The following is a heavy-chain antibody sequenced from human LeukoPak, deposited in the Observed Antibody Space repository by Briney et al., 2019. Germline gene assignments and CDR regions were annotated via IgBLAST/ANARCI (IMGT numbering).Heavy chain of an antibody. CDR3: ARDAPYSSGWPLQGLDY. CDR1: GFTFSSYS. J-gene: IGHJ4*02. Sequence: PGGSLRLSCAASGFTFSSYSMNWVRQAPGKGLEWVSYISSSSSTIYYADSVKGRFTISRDNAKNSLYLQMNSLRAEDTAVYYCARDAPYSSGWPLQGLDYWGQGTLVTVSS. CDR2: ISSSSSTI. D-gene: IGHD6-19*01. V-gene: IGHV3-48*04.